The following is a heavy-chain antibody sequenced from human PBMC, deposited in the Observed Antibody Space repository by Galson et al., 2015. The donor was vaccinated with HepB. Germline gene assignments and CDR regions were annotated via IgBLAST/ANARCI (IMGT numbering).Heavy chain of an antibody. Sequence: QSGAEVKKPGESLKISCRASGYSFTTYWIAWVRQMPGKGLEWMGIIYPGDSDTRYSPSFQGQVTITVDKSISTAYLQMNSLRAEDTAVYYCARETNYDFWSGPDGMDVWGQGTTVTVSS. J-gene: IGHJ6*02. D-gene: IGHD3-3*01. V-gene: IGHV5-51*01. CDR2: IYPGDSDT. CDR3: ARETNYDFWSGPDGMDV. CDR1: GYSFTTYW.